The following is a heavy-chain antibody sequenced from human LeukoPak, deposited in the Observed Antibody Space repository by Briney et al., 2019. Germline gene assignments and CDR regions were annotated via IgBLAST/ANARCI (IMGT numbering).Heavy chain of an antibody. CDR3: ANGPPLKAFDY. CDR2: ISYDGSNK. CDR1: GFTFSSYA. V-gene: IGHV3-30-3*01. Sequence: QPGRSLRLSCAASGFTFSSYAMHWVRQAPGKGLEWVAVISYDGSNKYYADSVKGRFTISRDNSKNTLYLQMNSLRAEDTAVYYCANGPPLKAFDYWGQGTLVTVSS. J-gene: IGHJ4*02. D-gene: IGHD4-17*01.